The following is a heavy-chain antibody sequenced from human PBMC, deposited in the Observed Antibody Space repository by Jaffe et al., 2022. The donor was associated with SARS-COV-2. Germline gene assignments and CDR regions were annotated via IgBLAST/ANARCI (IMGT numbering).Heavy chain of an antibody. CDR2: INAGNGNT. J-gene: IGHJ6*03. CDR3: ARSGSDVLYYYYMDV. CDR1: GYTFTSYA. V-gene: IGHV1-3*01. D-gene: IGHD1-26*01. Sequence: QVQLVQSGAEVKKPGASVKVSCKASGYTFTSYAMHWVRQAPGQRLEWMGWINAGNGNTKYSQKFQGRVTITRDTSASTAYMELSSLRSEDTAVYYCARSGSDVLYYYYMDVWGKGTTVTVSS.